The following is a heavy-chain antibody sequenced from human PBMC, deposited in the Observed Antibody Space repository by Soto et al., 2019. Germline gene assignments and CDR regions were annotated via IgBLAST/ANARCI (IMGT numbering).Heavy chain of an antibody. Sequence: QVQLVQSGAEEKKPGASVKVSCKASGYTFTSYAMHWVRQAPGQRLEWMGWINAGNGNTKYSQKFPGKGTINRDTSGNTAYMELSRLRSGDPAVYFCARGVAPYHLDYWGQGTLVTVSS. CDR3: ARGVAPYHLDY. CDR1: GYTFTSYA. J-gene: IGHJ4*02. V-gene: IGHV1-3*05. D-gene: IGHD2-15*01. CDR2: INAGNGNT.